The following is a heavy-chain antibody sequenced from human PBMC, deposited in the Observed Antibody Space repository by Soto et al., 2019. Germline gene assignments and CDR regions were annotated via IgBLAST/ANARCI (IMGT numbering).Heavy chain of an antibody. V-gene: IGHV1-18*04. CDR3: AFRDYFES. Sequence: QVQLVQSGPEVKRPGASVKVSCKTSGYTFIDYGVSWVRQAPGQGLEWMGWINTYNDNTKYSQKLPGRITMTADASTTTAYMELSSLRLDDTAIYYCAFRDYFESWGQGTLVTVSS. CDR1: GYTFIDYG. CDR2: INTYNDNT. J-gene: IGHJ4*02.